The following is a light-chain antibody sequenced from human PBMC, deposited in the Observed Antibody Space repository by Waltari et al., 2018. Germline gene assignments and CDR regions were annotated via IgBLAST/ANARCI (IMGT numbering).Light chain of an antibody. CDR3: QQYNDWPLT. Sequence: EIVMTQSSDTLSVSPGERATLSCRASQTFSSNLAWYQQKPGQAPRLLIYGASTRATGIPARFSGSGSGTEFTLTISSMQSEDFEVYYCQQYNDWPLTFGGGTKVEIE. J-gene: IGKJ4*01. V-gene: IGKV3-15*01. CDR2: GAS. CDR1: QTFSSN.